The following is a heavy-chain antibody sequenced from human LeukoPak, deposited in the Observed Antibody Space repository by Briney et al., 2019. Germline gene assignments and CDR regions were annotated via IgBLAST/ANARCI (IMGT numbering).Heavy chain of an antibody. CDR3: AKTIEVPPSQVGSYYYYAMDV. J-gene: IGHJ6*02. V-gene: IGHV1-2*02. CDR2: INPNSGGT. D-gene: IGHD6-19*01. Sequence: ASVKVSCKASGYTFTGYYMHWVRQAPGQGLEWMGWINPNSGGTNYAQKFQGRVTMTRDTSISTAYMELSRLRSDDTALYYCAKTIEVPPSQVGSYYYYAMDVWGQGTTVTVAS. CDR1: GYTFTGYY.